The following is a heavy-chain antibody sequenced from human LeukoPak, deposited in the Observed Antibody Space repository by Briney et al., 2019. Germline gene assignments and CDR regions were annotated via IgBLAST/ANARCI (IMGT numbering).Heavy chain of an antibody. CDR1: GGSISSYY. CDR2: IYTSGST. J-gene: IGHJ3*02. Sequence: SSETLSLTCTVSGGSISSYYWSWIRQPAGKGLEWIGRIYTSGSTNYNPSLKSRVTMSVDTSKNQFSLKLSSVTAADTAVYYCARAPYYYDSSGYYKAFDIWGQGTMVTVSS. CDR3: ARAPYYYDSSGYYKAFDI. D-gene: IGHD3-22*01. V-gene: IGHV4-4*07.